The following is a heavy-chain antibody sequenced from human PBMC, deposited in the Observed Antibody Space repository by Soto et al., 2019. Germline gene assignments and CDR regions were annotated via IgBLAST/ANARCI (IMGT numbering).Heavy chain of an antibody. V-gene: IGHV3-33*01. CDR1: GFTFSSYG. CDR3: ARDAYSGYDYQFPSAPLSSNVPDY. Sequence: GGSLRLSCAASGFTFSSYGMHWVRQAPGKGLEWVAVIWYDGSNKYYADSVKGRFTISRDNSKNTLYLQMNSLRAEDTAVYYCARDAYSGYDYQFPSAPLSSNVPDYWGQGTLVTVSS. D-gene: IGHD5-12*01. J-gene: IGHJ4*02. CDR2: IWYDGSNK.